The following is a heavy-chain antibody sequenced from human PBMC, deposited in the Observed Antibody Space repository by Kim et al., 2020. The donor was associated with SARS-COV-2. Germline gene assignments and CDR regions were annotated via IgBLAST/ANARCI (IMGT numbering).Heavy chain of an antibody. V-gene: IGHV1-46*01. CDR1: GYTFTSYY. CDR2: INPSGGST. CDR3: ASGLGAYCGGDCLDY. Sequence: ASVKVSCKASGYTFTSYYMHWVRQAPGQGLEWMGIINPSGGSTSYAQKFQGRVTMTRDTSTSTVYMELSSLRSEDTAVYYCASGLGAYCGGDCLDYWGQGTLVTVSS. D-gene: IGHD2-21*02. J-gene: IGHJ4*02.